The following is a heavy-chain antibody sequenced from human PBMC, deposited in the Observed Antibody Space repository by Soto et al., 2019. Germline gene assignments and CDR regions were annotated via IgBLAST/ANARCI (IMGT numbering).Heavy chain of an antibody. CDR1: GFTFSNFE. J-gene: IGHJ6*02. D-gene: IGHD2-2*01. V-gene: IGHV3-48*03. CDR3: ARAECSTPNCLTAYYSYGLDV. Sequence: EVQLVESGGGLVQPGGSLRLSCAASGFTFSNFEMHWVRQPPGKGLEWVSYVNTAGSNKYYAESVKGHFTISRDNATNSLFLQINSPTVEDTAVYYCARAECSTPNCLTAYYSYGLDVWGQGTTVTVSS. CDR2: VNTAGSNK.